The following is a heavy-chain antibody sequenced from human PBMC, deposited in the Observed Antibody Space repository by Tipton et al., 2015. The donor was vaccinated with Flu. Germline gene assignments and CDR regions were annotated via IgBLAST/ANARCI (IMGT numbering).Heavy chain of an antibody. Sequence: TLSLTCTVYGESFSGSHWSWIRQPPGRGLGWIGEICPDGSSANNASLKSRVTISIYTSKNQFTLKLSSVTAADTGVYFCARGQDAYKHGHWGQGTLVTVSS. D-gene: IGHD5-24*01. V-gene: IGHV4-34*01. J-gene: IGHJ4*02. CDR3: ARGQDAYKHGH. CDR1: GESFSGSH. CDR2: ICPDGSS.